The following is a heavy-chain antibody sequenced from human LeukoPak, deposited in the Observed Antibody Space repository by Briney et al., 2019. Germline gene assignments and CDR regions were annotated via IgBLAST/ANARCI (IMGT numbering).Heavy chain of an antibody. CDR1: GFTFSSYS. Sequence: GGSLRLSCAASGFTFSSYSMNWVRQAPGKGLEWVSSISSSSSYIYYADSVKGRFTISRGNAKNSLYLQMNSLRAEDTAVYYCAKGHAAVVVVAATFAFDIWGQGTMVTVSS. CDR3: AKGHAAVVVVAATFAFDI. V-gene: IGHV3-21*01. J-gene: IGHJ3*02. D-gene: IGHD2-15*01. CDR2: ISSSSSYI.